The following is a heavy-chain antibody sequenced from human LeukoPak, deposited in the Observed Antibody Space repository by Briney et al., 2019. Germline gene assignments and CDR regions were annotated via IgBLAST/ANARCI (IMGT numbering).Heavy chain of an antibody. CDR2: ISAYNGNT. J-gene: IGHJ3*01. Sequence: ASVKVSCKASGYTFTSYGISWVRQAPGQGLEWMGWISAYNGNTNYAQKLQGRVTMTRDTSISTAYMELNRLTSDDTTVYYCARGHDYVWGSYPNDAFDFCGQGTMVTGSS. CDR1: GYTFTSYG. V-gene: IGHV1-18*01. D-gene: IGHD3-16*02. CDR3: ARGHDYVWGSYPNDAFDF.